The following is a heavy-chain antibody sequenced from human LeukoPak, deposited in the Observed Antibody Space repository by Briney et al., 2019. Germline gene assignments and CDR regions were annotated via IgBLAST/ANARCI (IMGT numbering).Heavy chain of an antibody. CDR2: MNPNSGNT. CDR3: AREGLYCSGGSCYWYYYYGMDV. V-gene: IGHV1-8*02. D-gene: IGHD2-15*01. Sequence: ASVKVSCKASGYTFTGYYMHWVRQATGQGLEWMGWMNPNSGNTGYAQKFQGRVTMTRNTSISTAYMELSSLRSEDTAVYYCAREGLYCSGGSCYWYYYYGMDVWGQGTTVTVSS. CDR1: GYTFTGYY. J-gene: IGHJ6*02.